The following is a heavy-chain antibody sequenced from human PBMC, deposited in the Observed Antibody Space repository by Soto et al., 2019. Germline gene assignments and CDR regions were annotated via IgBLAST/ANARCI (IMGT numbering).Heavy chain of an antibody. CDR3: ARGLACSGGSCYWFDP. V-gene: IGHV3-7*03. Sequence: GGSLRLSCAASGFTFSSYWMSWVRQAPGKGLEWVANIKQDGSEKYYVDSVKGRFTISRDNAKNSLYLQMNSLRAEDTAVYYCARGLACSGGSCYWFDPWGQGTLVTVSS. D-gene: IGHD2-15*01. CDR2: IKQDGSEK. J-gene: IGHJ5*02. CDR1: GFTFSSYW.